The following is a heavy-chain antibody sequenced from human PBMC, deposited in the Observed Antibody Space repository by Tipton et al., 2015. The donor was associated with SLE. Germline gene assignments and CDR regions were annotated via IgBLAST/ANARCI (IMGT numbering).Heavy chain of an antibody. CDR3: ASGYCGGDCYRAFDI. D-gene: IGHD2-21*01. Sequence: TLSLTCTVSGGSISSYYWSWVRQPPGKGLEWIGYFYYSGSTNYNPSLKSRVTISGDTSKNQFSLKLSSVTAADTAVYYCASGYCGGDCYRAFDIWGQGTMVTVSS. V-gene: IGHV4-59*12. CDR1: GGSISSYY. J-gene: IGHJ3*02. CDR2: FYYSGST.